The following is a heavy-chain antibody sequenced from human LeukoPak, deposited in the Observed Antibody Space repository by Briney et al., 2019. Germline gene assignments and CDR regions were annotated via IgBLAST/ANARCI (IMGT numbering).Heavy chain of an antibody. J-gene: IGHJ5*02. V-gene: IGHV3-7*04. CDR3: ARDMIILQS. D-gene: IGHD3-16*01. CDR2: IKQDGSEK. CDR1: GFTFSSCE. Sequence: GGSLRLSCAASGFTFSSCEMNWVRQAPGKGLEWVANIKQDGSEKYYVDSVKGRFTISRDNAKKSLYLQMNSLRAEDTAVYFCARDMIILQSWGQGTLVTVSS.